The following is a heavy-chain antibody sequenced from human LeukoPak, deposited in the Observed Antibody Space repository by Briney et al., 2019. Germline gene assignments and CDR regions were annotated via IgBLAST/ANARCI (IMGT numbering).Heavy chain of an antibody. Sequence: PGGSLRLSCAASGFTFSSYGMHWVRQAPGKGPEWVAFIRYDGSNKYYADSVKGRFTISRDNAKNSLYLQMNSLRAEDTAVYYCARDGRYSGYGLFDYWGQGTLVTVSS. J-gene: IGHJ4*02. CDR1: GFTFSSYG. CDR2: IRYDGSNK. V-gene: IGHV3-30*02. CDR3: ARDGRYSGYGLFDY. D-gene: IGHD5-12*01.